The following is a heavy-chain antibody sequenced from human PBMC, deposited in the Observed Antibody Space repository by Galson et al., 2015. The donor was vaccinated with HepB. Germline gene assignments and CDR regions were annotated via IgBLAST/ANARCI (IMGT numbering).Heavy chain of an antibody. CDR3: ARQSKIVVPASDQHGMDV. Sequence: SGAEVKKPGESLRISCKGSGYIFTTYWINWVRQMPGKGLEWMGRIDPSDFYTDCSPSFQGHVSIPADKSVNTAFLYWSSLKASDTAIYYCARQSKIVVPASDQHGMDVWGQGTTVTVSS. CDR1: GYIFTTYW. CDR2: IDPSDFYT. V-gene: IGHV5-10-1*01. J-gene: IGHJ6*02. D-gene: IGHD3-22*01.